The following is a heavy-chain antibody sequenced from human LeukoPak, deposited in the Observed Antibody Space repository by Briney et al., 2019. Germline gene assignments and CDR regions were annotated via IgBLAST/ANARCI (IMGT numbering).Heavy chain of an antibody. J-gene: IGHJ4*02. D-gene: IGHD6-13*01. CDR3: APDLRGSAWSLDD. CDR2: ISGSGGGT. CDR1: RFPYRNYA. V-gene: IGHV3-23*01. Sequence: PGGPLTLPCTPSRFPYRNYAMGWARQAPGKGLEWVSLISGSGGGTYFADSVKGRFTISRDNSKSTLYLQMDGLRAEDTSIYYCAPDLRGSAWSLDDWGQGTLVIVSS.